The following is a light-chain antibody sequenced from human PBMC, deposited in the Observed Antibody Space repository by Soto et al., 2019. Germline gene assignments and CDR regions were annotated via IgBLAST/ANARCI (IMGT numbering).Light chain of an antibody. V-gene: IGLV2-14*02. CDR1: NSDVASYHL. Sequence: QSALTQPASVSGSPGQSITISCTGTNSDVASYHLVSWYQQHPGKAPKLMIYEVSSRPSGVSDRFSGSKSGYTASLTISGLQAEDEADYYCSSYTSSSTRIFGTGTKLTVL. J-gene: IGLJ1*01. CDR3: SSYTSSSTRI. CDR2: EVS.